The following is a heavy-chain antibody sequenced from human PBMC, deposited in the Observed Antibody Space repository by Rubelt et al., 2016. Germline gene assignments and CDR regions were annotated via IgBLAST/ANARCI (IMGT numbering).Heavy chain of an antibody. CDR2: FSYSGST. Sequence: QLQLQESGPGLVKPSETLSLICTVSGGSISSSNYYWGWIRQPPGKGLEWIGSFSYSGSTYSNPSLKRRVTISVDMSKNHFSLKLSSGTAADTAGDYGARLGKWSAGGVDYWGQGTLVTVSS. CDR3: ARLGKWSAGGVDY. V-gene: IGHV4-39*02. J-gene: IGHJ4*02. D-gene: IGHD3-16*01. CDR1: GGSISSSNYY.